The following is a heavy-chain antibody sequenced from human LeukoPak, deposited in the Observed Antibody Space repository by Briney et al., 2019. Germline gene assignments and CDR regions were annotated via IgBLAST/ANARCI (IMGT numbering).Heavy chain of an antibody. CDR3: ARGSWDPYSHGPRWYSDL. CDR2: ITPGGST. Sequence: PSETLSLTCAVYRGSFSGFFWTWVRQPPGKGLEWIGDITPGGSTNYNSSLKSRLSMSLDSSRDQFSLKLSLVTAADTAVYYCARGSWDPYSHGPRWYSDLWGLGTLVIVSS. CDR1: RGSFSGFF. V-gene: IGHV4-34*01. J-gene: IGHJ2*01. D-gene: IGHD5-18*01.